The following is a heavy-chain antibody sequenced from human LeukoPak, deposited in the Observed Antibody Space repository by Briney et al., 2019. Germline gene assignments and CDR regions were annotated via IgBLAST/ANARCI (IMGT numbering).Heavy chain of an antibody. Sequence: ASVKVSCKASGYTFTGYYMHWVRQAPGQGLEWMGWINPNSGGTNYAQKFQGRVTMTRDTSISTAYMELSRLRSDDTAVYYCAREYYYDSSGYSTPYYFDYWGQGTLVTVSS. D-gene: IGHD3-22*01. V-gene: IGHV1-2*02. J-gene: IGHJ4*02. CDR1: GYTFTGYY. CDR3: AREYYYDSSGYSTPYYFDY. CDR2: INPNSGGT.